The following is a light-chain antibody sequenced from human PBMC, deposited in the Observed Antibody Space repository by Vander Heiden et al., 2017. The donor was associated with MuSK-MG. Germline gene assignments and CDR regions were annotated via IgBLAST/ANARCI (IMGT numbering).Light chain of an antibody. V-gene: IGKV1-6*01. CDR1: QGIRTE. CDR2: GAF. Sequence: AIQMTQSPSSLSASVGDRVTITCRASQGIRTELGWYQQKPGKAPRLLIYGAFIFQTGVPSRFRGSGSRTDFTLTISSLQPEDFATYYCLRDYTYPHTFGQRTKLEIE. J-gene: IGKJ2*01. CDR3: LRDYTYPHT.